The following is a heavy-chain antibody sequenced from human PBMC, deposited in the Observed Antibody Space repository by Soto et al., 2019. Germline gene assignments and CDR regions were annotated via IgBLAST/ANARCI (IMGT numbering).Heavy chain of an antibody. J-gene: IGHJ4*02. V-gene: IGHV1-18*01. CDR3: GRVGRYFGWLVEVEDY. CDR1: GYTFTSYG. D-gene: IGHD3-9*01. CDR2: ISAYNGNT. Sequence: QVQLVQSGAEVKKPGASVKVSCKASGYTFTSYGISWVRQAPGQGLEWMGWISAYNGNTNYAQKLQGRVTMTTDTSTSTGFMEVRSLRSDDTAVFFWGRVGRYFGWLVEVEDYWGQGTLVTVSS.